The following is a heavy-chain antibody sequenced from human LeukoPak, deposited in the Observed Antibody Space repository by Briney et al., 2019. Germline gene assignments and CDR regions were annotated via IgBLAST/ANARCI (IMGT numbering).Heavy chain of an antibody. D-gene: IGHD3-10*01. CDR1: GYTFTGYY. V-gene: IGHV1-2*02. CDR3: ARDRRGGSGSYEGNWFDP. CDR2: INPNSGGT. Sequence: ASVKVSCKASGYTFTGYYMHWVRQAPGQGLEWRGWINPNSGGTNYAQKFQGRVTMTRDTSISTAYMELSRLRSDDTAVYYCARDRRGGSGSYEGNWFDPWGQGTLVTVSS. J-gene: IGHJ5*02.